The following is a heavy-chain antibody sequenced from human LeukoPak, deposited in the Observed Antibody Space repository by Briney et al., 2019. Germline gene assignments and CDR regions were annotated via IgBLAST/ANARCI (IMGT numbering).Heavy chain of an antibody. CDR1: GFTFSNYA. V-gene: IGHV3-23*01. J-gene: IGHJ4*02. CDR2: ISGSGGST. Sequence: GGSLRLSCAASGFTFSNYAMSWVRQAPGKGLEWVSSISGSGGSTYYADSVKGRFTISRDNSKNTLYLQMNSLRAEDTAVYYCAGSSGYYYIHLYYFGYWGQGTLVTVSS. D-gene: IGHD3-22*01. CDR3: AGSSGYYYIHLYYFGY.